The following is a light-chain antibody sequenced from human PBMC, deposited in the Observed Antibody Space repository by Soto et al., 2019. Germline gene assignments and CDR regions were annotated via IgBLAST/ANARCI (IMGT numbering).Light chain of an antibody. Sequence: QSVLTQPASVSGSPGQSITIFCTGTSSDVGFSNYVFWYQQHPGKAPKLIISDVSNRPSGVSNRFSGSKSGNTASLTISGLQAEDEADYYCSSYTSSSTDVFGTGTKVTVL. V-gene: IGLV2-14*01. CDR3: SSYTSSSTDV. CDR2: DVS. CDR1: SSDVGFSNY. J-gene: IGLJ1*01.